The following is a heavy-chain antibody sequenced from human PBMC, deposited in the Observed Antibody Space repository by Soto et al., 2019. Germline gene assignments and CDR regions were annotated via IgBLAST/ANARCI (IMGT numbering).Heavy chain of an antibody. CDR1: GFTFSSYS. D-gene: IGHD6-6*01. J-gene: IGHJ6*02. CDR3: ARNESSNIYGMDV. CDR2: ISSSSFSI. Sequence: EVQLVESGGGLVKPGGSLRLSCAASGFTFSSYSMNWVRQAPGKGLEWVSSISSSSFSINYADSVKGRFSISRDNAQNSLHLQMNNLIAEDKAVYYCARNESSNIYGMDVWGQGTKVTVSS. V-gene: IGHV3-21*02.